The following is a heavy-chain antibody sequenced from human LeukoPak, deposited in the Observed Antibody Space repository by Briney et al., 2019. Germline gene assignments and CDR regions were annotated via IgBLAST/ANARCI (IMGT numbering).Heavy chain of an antibody. D-gene: IGHD1-1*01. V-gene: IGHV4-61*02. CDR3: ARDRGTWNDDGFDY. CDR1: GGSISSNSYY. Sequence: PSETLSLTCTVSGGSISSNSYYWGWIRQPAGKGLEWIGRIYISGSTNYNPSLKSRVTMSVDTSKNQFSLKLSSVTAADTAVYYCARDRGTWNDDGFDYWGQGTLVTVSS. CDR2: IYISGST. J-gene: IGHJ4*02.